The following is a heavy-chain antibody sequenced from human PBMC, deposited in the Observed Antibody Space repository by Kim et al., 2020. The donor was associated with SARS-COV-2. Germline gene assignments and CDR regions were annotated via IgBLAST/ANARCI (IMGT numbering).Heavy chain of an antibody. V-gene: IGHV3-7*04. Sequence: GSQKYHGATVKGRLTIPRDNAKNSLYRQMSSLGAEDTAVYYCARGLGLGYWGQGTLVTVSS. D-gene: IGHD3-22*01. J-gene: IGHJ4*02. CDR2: GSQK. CDR3: ARGLGLGY.